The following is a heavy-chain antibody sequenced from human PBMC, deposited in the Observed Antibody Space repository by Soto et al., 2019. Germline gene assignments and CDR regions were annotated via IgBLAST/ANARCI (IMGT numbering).Heavy chain of an antibody. CDR2: ISPDGSRT. J-gene: IGHJ4*02. Sequence: EVQLVESGGGLVQPGGSLRLSCAGSGFTFSSYWMHWVRQTPGEGLVWVSRISPDGSRTSYADSVKGRFTISRDNAENTLYLLMNSLRAEDTAVYYCARVGQGQYYFDYWGQGTLVTVSS. CDR3: ARVGQGQYYFDY. V-gene: IGHV3-74*01. CDR1: GFTFSSYW.